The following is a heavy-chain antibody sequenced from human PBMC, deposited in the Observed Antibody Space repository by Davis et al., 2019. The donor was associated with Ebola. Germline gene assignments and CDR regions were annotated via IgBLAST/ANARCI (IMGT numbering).Heavy chain of an antibody. V-gene: IGHV3-7*03. CDR2: INQGGSVK. CDR3: AKEGPGTTFTTTFDY. J-gene: IGHJ4*02. Sequence: GESLKISCAASGLSFSTYWMSWVRQTPDKGLEFVANINQGGSVKNYVDSVKGRFTISRDNSKNTVSLQMNGLRVEDTAIYYCAKEGPGTTFTTTFDYWGQGSLVTVSS. D-gene: IGHD4-17*01. CDR1: GLSFSTYW.